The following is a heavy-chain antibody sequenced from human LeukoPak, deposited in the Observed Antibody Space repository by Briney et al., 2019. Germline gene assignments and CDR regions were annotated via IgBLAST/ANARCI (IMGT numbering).Heavy chain of an antibody. CDR3: ASLQNVPSYYYYYVMDV. V-gene: IGHV3-74*01. CDR1: GFTFSSYG. Sequence: GGSLRLSCAASGFTFSSYGMHWVRQAPGKGLVWVSRINSDGSTTNYADSVKGRFTISRDNAKNTLFLQMNSLRAEDTAVYDCASLQNVPSYYYYYVMDVWGQGTTVTVSS. D-gene: IGHD2/OR15-2a*01. J-gene: IGHJ6*02. CDR2: INSDGSTT.